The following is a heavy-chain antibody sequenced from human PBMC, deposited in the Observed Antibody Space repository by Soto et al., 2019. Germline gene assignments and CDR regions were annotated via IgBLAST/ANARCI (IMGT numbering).Heavy chain of an antibody. J-gene: IGHJ4*02. CDR2: ISAYNGNT. V-gene: IGHV1-18*01. D-gene: IGHD3-22*01. Sequence: GASVQVSCKASGYTFTSYGISWVRQAPGQGLEWMGWISAYNGNTNYAQKLQGRVTMTTDTSTSTAYMELRSLRSDDTAVCYCASSGYRLYYFDYWGQGTLVTVSS. CDR1: GYTFTSYG. CDR3: ASSGYRLYYFDY.